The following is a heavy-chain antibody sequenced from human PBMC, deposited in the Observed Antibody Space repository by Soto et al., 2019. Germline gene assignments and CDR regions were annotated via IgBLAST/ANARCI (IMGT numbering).Heavy chain of an antibody. CDR3: ARDNTIFGVAPQRRKYYYYGMDV. Sequence: SETLSLTCTVSGGSISSGGYYWSWIRQHPGKGLEWIGYIYYSGSTYYNPSLKSRVTISVDTSKNQFSLKLSSVTAADTAVYYCARDNTIFGVAPQRRKYYYYGMDVWGQGTTVTVSS. CDR2: IYYSGST. D-gene: IGHD3-3*01. J-gene: IGHJ6*02. V-gene: IGHV4-31*03. CDR1: GGSISSGGYY.